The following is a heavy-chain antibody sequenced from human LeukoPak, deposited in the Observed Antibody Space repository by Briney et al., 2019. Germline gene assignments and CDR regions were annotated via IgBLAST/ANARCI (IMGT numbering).Heavy chain of an antibody. J-gene: IGHJ3*02. Sequence: SQTLSLTCTVSGCSISSGGYYWSWIRQHPGKGLEWIGYIYYSGSTYYNPSLKSRVTISVDTSKNQFSLKLSSVTAADTAVYYCARDREYYGSGSPGAFDIWGQGTMVTVSS. CDR3: ARDREYYGSGSPGAFDI. CDR1: GCSISSGGYY. V-gene: IGHV4-31*03. D-gene: IGHD3-10*01. CDR2: IYYSGST.